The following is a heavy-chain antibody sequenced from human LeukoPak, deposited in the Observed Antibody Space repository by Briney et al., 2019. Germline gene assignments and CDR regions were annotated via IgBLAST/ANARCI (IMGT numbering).Heavy chain of an antibody. Sequence: SQTLSLTCIVSGGSISNSSYYWGWIRQPPGKGLEWIGSIYYSGSAYYNPSLKSRVTISVDTSKNQFSLKLTSVTAADTAVYYCARHWVVTPNYWGQGTLVTVSS. CDR1: GGSISNSSYY. CDR2: IYYSGSA. D-gene: IGHD4-23*01. CDR3: ARHWVVTPNY. J-gene: IGHJ4*02. V-gene: IGHV4-39*01.